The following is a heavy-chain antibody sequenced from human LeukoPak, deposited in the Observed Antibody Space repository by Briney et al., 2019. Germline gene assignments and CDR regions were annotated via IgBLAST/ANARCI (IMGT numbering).Heavy chain of an antibody. D-gene: IGHD3-22*01. CDR3: ARAYYYDSSGYYYFDY. Sequence: GGSLRLSCAASGFTFSSYSMNWVRQAPGKGLEWVSSISSSSGYIYYADSVKGRFTISRDNAKNSLYLQMSSLRAEDTAVYYCARAYYYDSSGYYYFDYWGQGTLVTVSS. CDR2: ISSSSGYI. J-gene: IGHJ4*02. CDR1: GFTFSSYS. V-gene: IGHV3-21*01.